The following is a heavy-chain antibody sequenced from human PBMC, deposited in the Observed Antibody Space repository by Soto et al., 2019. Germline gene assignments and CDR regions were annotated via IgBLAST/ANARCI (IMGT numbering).Heavy chain of an antibody. D-gene: IGHD2-15*01. CDR3: ARDRCYDGTCYSASDS. Sequence: PGGSLRLSCAASGLSFSTYNMDWVRQSPGKGPEWIAYISTTSFTIYYADSVKGRFTISRDNDRNSLYLEMNSLRDEDTAVYYCARDRCYDGTCYSASDSWGQGTLVTVS. V-gene: IGHV3-48*02. CDR1: GLSFSTYN. CDR2: ISTTSFTI. J-gene: IGHJ5*01.